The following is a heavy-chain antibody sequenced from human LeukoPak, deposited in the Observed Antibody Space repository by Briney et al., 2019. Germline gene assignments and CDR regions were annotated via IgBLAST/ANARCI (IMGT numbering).Heavy chain of an antibody. Sequence: GGSLRLSCAASGFTFSSYAMSCVRQAPGKGLEGVSAISGSGGSTSYADSVKGRFTISRENSKNTLYLQMNSLRAEATAVYYCAKVALVGSTYYDFWSGYLASYFDYWGQGTLVTVSS. CDR3: AKVALVGSTYYDFWSGYLASYFDY. D-gene: IGHD3-3*01. J-gene: IGHJ4*02. V-gene: IGHV3-23*01. CDR1: GFTFSSYA. CDR2: ISGSGGST.